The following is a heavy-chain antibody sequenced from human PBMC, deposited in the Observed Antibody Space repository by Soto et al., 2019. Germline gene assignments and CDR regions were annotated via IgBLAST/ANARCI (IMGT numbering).Heavy chain of an antibody. V-gene: IGHV1-46*01. CDR1: GYTFTSYY. J-gene: IGHJ4*02. CDR3: ARVENSGADY. CDR2: INPSGGST. D-gene: IGHD6-19*01. Sequence: QVQLVQSGAEVKKPGASVKVSCKASGYTFTSYYMHWVRQAPGQGLEWMGIINPSGGSTSYAQKFQGRVTMTTDTSTSTVDMELSSLRSEDTAVYYCARVENSGADYWGQGTLVTVSS.